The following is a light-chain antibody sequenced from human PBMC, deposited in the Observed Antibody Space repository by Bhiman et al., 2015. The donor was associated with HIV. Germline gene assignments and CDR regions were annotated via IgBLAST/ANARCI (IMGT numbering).Light chain of an antibody. J-gene: IGLJ1*01. CDR3: CSYAGSGTYYV. V-gene: IGLV2-14*03. CDR1: GSDVGGYNH. Sequence: QSALTQPASVSGSPGQSITISCTGSGSDVGGYNHVSWYQQHPGKAPKLMIYDVSNRPSGVSNRFSGSKSGNTASLTISGLQAEDEADYYCCSYAGSGTYYVFGTGTKVTVL. CDR2: DVS.